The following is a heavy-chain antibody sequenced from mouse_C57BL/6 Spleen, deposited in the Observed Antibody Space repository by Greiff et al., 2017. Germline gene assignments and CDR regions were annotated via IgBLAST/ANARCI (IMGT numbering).Heavy chain of an antibody. CDR1: GYAFSSYW. CDR2: IYPGDGDT. Sequence: QVQLKESGAELVKPGASVKISCKASGYAFSSYWMNWVKQRPGKGLEWIGQIYPGDGDTNYNGKFKGKATLTADQSSSTAYMQLSSLTSEDSAVYCCGRSGDDGLYFDVWGTGTAVTVAS. V-gene: IGHV1-80*01. CDR3: GRSGDDGLYFDV. J-gene: IGHJ1*03. D-gene: IGHD2-13*01.